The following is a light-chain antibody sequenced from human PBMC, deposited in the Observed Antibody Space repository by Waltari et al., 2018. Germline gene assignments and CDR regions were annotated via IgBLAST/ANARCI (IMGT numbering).Light chain of an antibody. Sequence: DIVMTQSPDSLTVSLGARATINCKSSQSVLASSNNKKYLSWYQQKPGQPPKLLIYRASTRESGVPDRFSGSGSGTDFTLTISSLQAEDVAVYYCQQYYSTPLTFGGGTKVEIK. V-gene: IGKV4-1*01. CDR2: RAS. CDR3: QQYYSTPLT. J-gene: IGKJ4*01. CDR1: QSVLASSNNKKY.